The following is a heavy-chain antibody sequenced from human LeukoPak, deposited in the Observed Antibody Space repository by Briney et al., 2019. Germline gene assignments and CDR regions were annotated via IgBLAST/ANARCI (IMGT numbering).Heavy chain of an antibody. D-gene: IGHD1-26*01. J-gene: IGHJ4*02. CDR3: ASFSGDY. CDR2: ISSSSGYI. CDR1: GFTFSSYE. Sequence: PGGSLRLSCAASGFTFSSYEMNWVRQAPGKGLEWVSSISSSSGYIYYADSVKGRFTISRDNSKNSLYLQMNSLRTEDTALYYCASFSGDYWGQGTLVTVSS. V-gene: IGHV3-21*04.